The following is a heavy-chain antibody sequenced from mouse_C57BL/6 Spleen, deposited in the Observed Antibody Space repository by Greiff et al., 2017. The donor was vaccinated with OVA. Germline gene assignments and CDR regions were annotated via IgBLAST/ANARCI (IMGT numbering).Heavy chain of an antibody. CDR1: GFTFSSYT. CDR2: ISGGGGNT. V-gene: IGHV5-9*01. D-gene: IGHD1-1*01. CDR3: ARNYYGSSYVDYYAMDY. J-gene: IGHJ4*01. Sequence: DVQLVESGGGLVKPGGSLKLSCAASGFTFSSYTMSWVRQTPEKRLEWVATISGGGGNTYYPDSVKGRFTISRENAKNTLYLQMSSLRSEDTALYYCARNYYGSSYVDYYAMDYWGQGTSVTVSS.